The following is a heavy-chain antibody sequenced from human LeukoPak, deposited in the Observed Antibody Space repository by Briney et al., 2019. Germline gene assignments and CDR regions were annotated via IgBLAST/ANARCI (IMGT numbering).Heavy chain of an antibody. CDR3: ARDRKFGARDGYNYIAFDI. Sequence: SETLSLTCAVYGGSFSGYYWSWIRQPPGKGLEWIGEINHSGSQPPGKGLEWIGEINHSGSTNYNPSLKSRVTISVDTSKNQFSLKLSSVTAADTAVYYCARDRKFGARDGYNYIAFDIWGQGTMVTVSS. CDR2: INHSGST. CDR1: GGSFSGYY. D-gene: IGHD5-24*01. J-gene: IGHJ3*02. V-gene: IGHV4-34*01.